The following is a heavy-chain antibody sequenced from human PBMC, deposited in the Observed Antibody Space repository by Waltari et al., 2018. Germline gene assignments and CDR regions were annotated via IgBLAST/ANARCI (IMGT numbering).Heavy chain of an antibody. CDR2: INHSGST. CDR1: GGSFSGYY. Sequence: VQLQQWGAGLLKPSETLSLTCAGYGGSFSGYYWSWIPQPPGKGLEWSGEINHSGSTNYNPSLKSRVTISVDTSKNQFSLKLSSVTAADTAVYYCARGTYDSSGRFDYWGQGTLVTVSS. V-gene: IGHV4-34*01. D-gene: IGHD3-22*01. J-gene: IGHJ4*02. CDR3: ARGTYDSSGRFDY.